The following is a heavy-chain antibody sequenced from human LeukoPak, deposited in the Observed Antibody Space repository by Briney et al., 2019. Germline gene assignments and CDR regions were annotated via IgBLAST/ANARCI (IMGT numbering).Heavy chain of an antibody. D-gene: IGHD2-21*02. CDR3: ARDDSWAFDY. CDR2: IRTSSGGI. V-gene: IGHV3-48*02. CDR1: GFTFRSYA. J-gene: IGHJ4*02. Sequence: PGGSLRLSCAASGFTFRSYAMSCVRQAPGKGLEWVAYIRTSSGGIYYADSVEGRFTISTDTAKNSLYLEMNNLRDGDTAVYYCARDDSWAFDYWGQGTLVTVSS.